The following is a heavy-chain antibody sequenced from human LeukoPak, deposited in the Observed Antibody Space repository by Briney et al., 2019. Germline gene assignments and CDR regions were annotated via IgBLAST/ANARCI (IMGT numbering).Heavy chain of an antibody. V-gene: IGHV3-7*01. D-gene: IGHD6-6*01. CDR1: GLTFSNYW. J-gene: IGHJ4*02. CDR2: IKQDGSTK. CDR3: ARIGYSSSSLDY. Sequence: GGSLRLSCAASGLTFSNYWMTWVRQAPGRGLEWVANIKQDGSTKYYVDSVKGRFTVSRDNAKNSVYLQMNSLTVEDTAVYYCARIGYSSSSLDYWGQGTLVTVSS.